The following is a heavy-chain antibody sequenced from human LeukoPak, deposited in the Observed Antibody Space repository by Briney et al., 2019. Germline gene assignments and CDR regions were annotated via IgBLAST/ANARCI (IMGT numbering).Heavy chain of an antibody. CDR1: GGSISSYY. D-gene: IGHD6-19*01. J-gene: IGHJ4*02. Sequence: SETLSLTCTVSGGSISSYYWSWIRQPAGKGLEWIGRIYTSGSTNYNPSLKSRVTMSVHTSKNQFSLKLSSVTAADTAVYYCAGTGIAVAGTWDYFDYWGQGTLVTVSS. V-gene: IGHV4-4*07. CDR3: AGTGIAVAGTWDYFDY. CDR2: IYTSGST.